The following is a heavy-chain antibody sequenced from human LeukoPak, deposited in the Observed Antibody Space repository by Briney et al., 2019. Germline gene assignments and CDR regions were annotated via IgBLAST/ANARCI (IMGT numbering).Heavy chain of an antibody. CDR3: ARGTNTAMGVDN. CDR2: ISSSSSYI. D-gene: IGHD5-18*01. CDR1: GFTFSSYS. J-gene: IGHJ4*02. V-gene: IGHV3-21*01. Sequence: GGSLRLSCAASGFTFSSYSMNWVRQAPGKGLEWVSSISSSSSYIYYADSVKGRFTISRDNAKNSLYLQMNSLRAEDTAVYYCARGTNTAMGVDNWGKGTLVTVSS.